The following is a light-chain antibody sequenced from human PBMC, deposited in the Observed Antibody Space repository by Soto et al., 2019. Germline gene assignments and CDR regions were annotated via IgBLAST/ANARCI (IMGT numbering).Light chain of an antibody. CDR2: EVS. V-gene: IGLV2-14*01. CDR3: SSYTRSSTYV. J-gene: IGLJ1*01. CDR1: SSDVGGYNS. Sequence: QSALTQPASVSGSPGQSITVSCTGTSSDVGGYNSVSWYQQHPGKTPKLMIFEVSGRPSGVSNRFSGSKSGNTASLTISGLQAEDEADYYCSSYTRSSTYVFGTGTKLTVL.